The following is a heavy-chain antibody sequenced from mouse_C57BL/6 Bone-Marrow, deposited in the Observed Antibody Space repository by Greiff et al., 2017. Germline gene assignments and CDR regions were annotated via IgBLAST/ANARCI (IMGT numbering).Heavy chain of an antibody. V-gene: IGHV1-81*01. J-gene: IGHJ2*01. Sequence: QVQLKESGAELARPGASVKLSCKASGYTFTSYGISWVKQRTGQGLEWIGEIYPRSGNTYYNEKFKGKATLTADKSSSTAYMELRSLTSEDSAVYFCARSYYGSSDFDYWGQGTTLTGSS. D-gene: IGHD1-1*01. CDR1: GYTFTSYG. CDR3: ARSYYGSSDFDY. CDR2: IYPRSGNT.